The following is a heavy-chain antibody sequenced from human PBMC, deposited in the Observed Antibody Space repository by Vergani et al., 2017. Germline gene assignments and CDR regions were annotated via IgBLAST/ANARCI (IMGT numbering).Heavy chain of an antibody. Sequence: QVQLQQWGAGLLKSSETLSLTCAVYGGSFSGYYWSWIRQPPGKGLEWIGEINHSGSTNYNPSLKSRVTISVDTSKNQFSLKLSSVTAADTAVYYCARGGITIFGVVAPYNWFDPWGQGTLVTVSS. J-gene: IGHJ5*02. CDR3: ARGGITIFGVVAPYNWFDP. D-gene: IGHD3-3*01. V-gene: IGHV4-34*01. CDR2: INHSGST. CDR1: GGSFSGYY.